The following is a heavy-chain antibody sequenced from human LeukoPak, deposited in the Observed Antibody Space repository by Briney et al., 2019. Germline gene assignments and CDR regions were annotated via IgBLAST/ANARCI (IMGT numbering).Heavy chain of an antibody. V-gene: IGHV3-23*01. CDR3: AKGEGAIVRGIVDY. J-gene: IGHJ4*02. CDR1: GFTFSFYA. Sequence: GGSLRLSCAASGFTFSFYAMYWVRQAPGKGLEWVSAISGSGGSTSYADSVKGRFTISRDNSKNTLYLQMNSLRAEDTAVYYCAKGEGAIVRGIVDYWGQGTLVTVSS. CDR2: ISGSGGST. D-gene: IGHD3-10*01.